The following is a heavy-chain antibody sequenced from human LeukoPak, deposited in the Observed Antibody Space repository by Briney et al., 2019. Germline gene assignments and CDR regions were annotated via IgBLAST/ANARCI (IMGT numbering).Heavy chain of an antibody. J-gene: IGHJ4*02. CDR2: IYYSSST. V-gene: IGHV4-39*06. Sequence: SETLSLTCTVSGGSISSTIYYWGWIRPPPGKGLEWIGSIYYSSSTYYNPSLKGPVTMSVDTSQYQFPLKMSSMTDATTAAFFCAREGYDGIHGFDYWGQGILVSVP. CDR3: AREGYDGIHGFDY. CDR1: GGSISSTIYY. D-gene: IGHD5-12*01.